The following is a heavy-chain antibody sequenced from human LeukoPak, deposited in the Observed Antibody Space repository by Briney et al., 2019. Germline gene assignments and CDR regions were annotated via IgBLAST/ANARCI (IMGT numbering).Heavy chain of an antibody. CDR3: ARNYYDSSAYYGDC. V-gene: IGHV3-72*01. Sequence: GGSLRLSCAASGFTFSDHYIDWVRQAPGKGLEWVGRSRNKANSYTTEYAASVKGRSTISRDDSENSLYLQMNSLKIADTAVYYCARNYYDSSAYYGDCWGQGTLVTVSS. D-gene: IGHD3-22*01. CDR2: SRNKANSYTT. J-gene: IGHJ4*02. CDR1: GFTFSDHY.